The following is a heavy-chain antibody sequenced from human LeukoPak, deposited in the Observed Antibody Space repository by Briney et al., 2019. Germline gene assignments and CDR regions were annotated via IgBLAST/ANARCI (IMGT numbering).Heavy chain of an antibody. CDR3: ARGRCSGGSCYGRSYYYGMDV. CDR2: INHSGST. V-gene: IGHV4-39*07. D-gene: IGHD2-15*01. CDR1: GGSISSSSYS. Sequence: ASETLSLTCTVSGGSISSSSYSWSWIRQPPGKGLEWIGEINHSGSTNYNPSLKSRVTISVDTSKNQFSLKLSSVTAADTAVYYCARGRCSGGSCYGRSYYYGMDVWGQGTTVTVSS. J-gene: IGHJ6*02.